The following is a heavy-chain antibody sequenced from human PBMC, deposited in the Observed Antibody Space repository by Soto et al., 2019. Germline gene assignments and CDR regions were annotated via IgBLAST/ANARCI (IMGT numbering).Heavy chain of an antibody. CDR3: ARGPYCSGGSCDACPSDP. Sequence: QVQLQQWGAGLLKPSETLSLTCAVSGGSFSGYYWSWIRQPPGKGLEWIGEINHSGSTNYKPSLKSRVTIPVDTSKNQYSLKLSSAAAADTAVYYCARGPYCSGGSCDACPSDPWGQGTLVTVSS. V-gene: IGHV4-34*01. D-gene: IGHD2-15*01. J-gene: IGHJ5*02. CDR2: INHSGST. CDR1: GGSFSGYY.